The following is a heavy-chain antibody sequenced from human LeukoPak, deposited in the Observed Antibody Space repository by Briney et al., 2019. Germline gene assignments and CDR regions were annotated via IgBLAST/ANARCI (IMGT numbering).Heavy chain of an antibody. V-gene: IGHV3-23*01. Sequence: GGPLRLSCAASGFTFSGYAMSWVRQAPGKGLEWVSAISGSGYSTYYADSVKGRFTISRDNSKNTLYLQMNSLRAEDTAVYYCAKEAGYSGYDYPDYWGQGTLVTVSS. CDR1: GFTFSGYA. D-gene: IGHD5-12*01. CDR2: ISGSGYST. J-gene: IGHJ4*02. CDR3: AKEAGYSGYDYPDY.